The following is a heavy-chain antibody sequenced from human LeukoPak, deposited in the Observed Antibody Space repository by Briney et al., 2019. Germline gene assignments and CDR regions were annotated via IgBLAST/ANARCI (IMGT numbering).Heavy chain of an antibody. J-gene: IGHJ3*02. CDR1: GFTVSSNF. Sequence: PGGSLKLSCVASGFTVSSNFMSWVRQAPGKGLEWVSLIDRDGNTYYADSVKGRFTLSRDTSKNALYLQMNSLRAEDTAVYYCAKGPVVTFDIWGQGTMVTVSS. CDR3: AKGPVVTFDI. V-gene: IGHV3-53*01. D-gene: IGHD2-15*01. CDR2: IDRDGNT.